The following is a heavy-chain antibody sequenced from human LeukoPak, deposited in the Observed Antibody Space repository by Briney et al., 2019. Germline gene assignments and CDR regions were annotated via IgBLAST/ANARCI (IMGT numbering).Heavy chain of an antibody. Sequence: SETLSLTCTVSGYSISSGYYWGWIRQPPGKGLEWIGSIYHSGSTYYNPSLKSRVTISVDTSKNQFSLKLSSVTAADTAVYYCARTRYYYNSRNYGAPYYFDYWGQGTLVTVSS. CDR3: ARTRYYYNSRNYGAPYYFDY. CDR1: GYSISSGYY. J-gene: IGHJ4*02. V-gene: IGHV4-38-2*02. D-gene: IGHD3-10*01. CDR2: IYHSGST.